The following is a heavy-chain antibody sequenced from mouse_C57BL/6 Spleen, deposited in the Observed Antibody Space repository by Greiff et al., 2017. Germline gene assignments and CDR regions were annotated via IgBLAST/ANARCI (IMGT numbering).Heavy chain of an antibody. Sequence: EVHLVESEGGLVQPGSSMKLSCTASGFTFSDYYMAWVRQVPEKGLEWVANINYDGSSTYYLDSLKSRFIISRDNAKNILYLQMSSLKSEDTATYYCARDRTTVVATDWYFDVWGTGTTVTVSS. CDR1: GFTFSDYY. V-gene: IGHV5-16*01. CDR3: ARDRTTVVATDWYFDV. D-gene: IGHD1-1*01. CDR2: INYDGSST. J-gene: IGHJ1*03.